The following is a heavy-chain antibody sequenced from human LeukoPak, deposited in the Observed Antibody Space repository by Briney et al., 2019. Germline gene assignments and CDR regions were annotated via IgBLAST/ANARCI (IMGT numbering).Heavy chain of an antibody. CDR1: RFTFSGYT. J-gene: IGHJ6*02. CDR2: ISSGSDYI. Sequence: GGSLRLSCAASRFTFSGYTMNWVRQAPGKGLEWISSISSGSDYIYYADSVKGRFTISRDNAKNSLYLQVSSLRAEDTAVYYCARGGGWDVYYYYGLDVWGQGTTVTVSS. V-gene: IGHV3-21*01. CDR3: ARGGGWDVYYYYGLDV. D-gene: IGHD6-19*01.